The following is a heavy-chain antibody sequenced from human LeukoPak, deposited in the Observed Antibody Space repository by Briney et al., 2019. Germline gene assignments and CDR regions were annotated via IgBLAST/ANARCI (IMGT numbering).Heavy chain of an antibody. Sequence: PGGSLRLSCAASGFTFSDYYMSWIRQAPGKGLEWVSYISSSGSTIYYADSVKGRFTISRDNSKNTLYLQLNSLRAEDTAVYYCAKEEYSGSLLTLDYWGQGTLVTVSS. J-gene: IGHJ4*02. CDR2: ISSSGSTI. V-gene: IGHV3-11*01. CDR1: GFTFSDYY. CDR3: AKEEYSGSLLTLDY. D-gene: IGHD1-26*01.